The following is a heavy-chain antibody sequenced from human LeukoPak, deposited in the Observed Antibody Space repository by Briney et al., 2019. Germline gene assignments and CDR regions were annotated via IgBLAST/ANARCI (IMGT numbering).Heavy chain of an antibody. CDR3: AREGGSYQFDY. CDR1: GFTFNSYI. CDR2: ISSGGDYI. D-gene: IGHD1-26*01. V-gene: IGHV3-21*01. Sequence: GGSLRLSCAASGFTFNSYIMNWVRQAPGKGLEWVSFISSGGDYIYYADSVKGRFTISRDNGKNSVYLQMSSLRAEDTAVYYCAREGGSYQFDYWGQGTLVTVSS. J-gene: IGHJ4*02.